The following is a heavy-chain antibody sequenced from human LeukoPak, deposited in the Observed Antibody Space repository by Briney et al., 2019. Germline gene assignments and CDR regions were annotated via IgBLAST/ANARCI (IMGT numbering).Heavy chain of an antibody. Sequence: PSETLSLTCAVYGVSFSGYYWGSVRQPPGKGLEWIGEINHSGSTNYNPSLKSRVTISVDTSKNQFSLKLSSVTAADTAVYYCARYYDSSLGFDYWGQGTLVTVSS. CDR3: ARYYDSSLGFDY. D-gene: IGHD3-22*01. CDR1: GVSFSGYY. J-gene: IGHJ4*02. CDR2: INHSGST. V-gene: IGHV4-34*01.